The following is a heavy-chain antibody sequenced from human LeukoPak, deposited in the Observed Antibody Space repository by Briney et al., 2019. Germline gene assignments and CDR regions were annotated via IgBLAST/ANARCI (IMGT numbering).Heavy chain of an antibody. CDR2: ISAYNGNT. CDR3: ARDRGATVTSGYYYGMDV. Sequence: ASVKVSCKASGYTFTSYGISWVRQAPGQGLEWMGWISAYNGNTNYAQELQGRVTMTTDTSTSTAYMELRSLRSDDTAVYYCARDRGATVTSGYYYGMDVWGQGTTVTVSS. CDR1: GYTFTSYG. J-gene: IGHJ6*02. V-gene: IGHV1-18*04. D-gene: IGHD4-17*01.